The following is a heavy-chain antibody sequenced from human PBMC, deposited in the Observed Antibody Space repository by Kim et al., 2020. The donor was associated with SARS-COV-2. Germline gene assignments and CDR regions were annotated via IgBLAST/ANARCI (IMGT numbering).Heavy chain of an antibody. V-gene: IGHV4-59*01. D-gene: IGHD3-22*01. CDR2: FSYSGST. Sequence: SETLSLTCTVSGGSISSYFWTWIRQPPGKGLEWIGYFSYSGSTSYNPSLKSRVTISVDTSKNQFSLSLSSVTAADTAVYYCARDLGAYDSSGYPFNYYY. CDR1: GGSISSYF. CDR3: ARDLGAYDSSGYPFNYYY. J-gene: IGHJ6*01.